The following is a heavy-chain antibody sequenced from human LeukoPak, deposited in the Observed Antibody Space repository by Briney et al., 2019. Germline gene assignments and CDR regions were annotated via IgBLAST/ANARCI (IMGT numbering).Heavy chain of an antibody. CDR1: GGSISNGAYY. J-gene: IGHJ5*02. CDR3: AREGLYSENWFDP. D-gene: IGHD3-10*02. V-gene: IGHV4-61*02. Sequence: PSETLSLTCTVSGGSISNGAYYWSWIRQPPGKGLEWIGRIYTSGSTNYNPSLKSRVTISVDTSKNQFSLKLSSVTAADTAVYYCAREGLYSENWFDPWGQGTLVTVSS. CDR2: IYTSGST.